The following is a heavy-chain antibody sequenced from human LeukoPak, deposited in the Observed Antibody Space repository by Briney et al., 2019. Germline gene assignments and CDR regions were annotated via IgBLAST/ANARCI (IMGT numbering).Heavy chain of an antibody. V-gene: IGHV3-30*02. D-gene: IGHD3-10*01. Sequence: PGGSLRLSCAASGFTFSSYVMHWVRQAPGKGLEWVAFIRYDGSNKYYADSVKGRFTISRDNSKNTLYLQMNSLRTEDTAVYYCAKSPSIFGEFLFDYWGQGTLVTVSS. CDR1: GFTFSSYV. CDR3: AKSPSIFGEFLFDY. CDR2: IRYDGSNK. J-gene: IGHJ4*02.